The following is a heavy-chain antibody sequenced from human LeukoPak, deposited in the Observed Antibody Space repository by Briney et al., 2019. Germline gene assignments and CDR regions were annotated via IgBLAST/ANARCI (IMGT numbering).Heavy chain of an antibody. J-gene: IGHJ3*02. CDR1: GGSFSGYY. D-gene: IGHD3-10*01. Sequence: SETLSLTCAVYGGSFSGYYWSWIRQPPGKGLEWIGYIYYSGSTNYNPSLKSRVTISVDTSKNQFSLKLSSVTAADTAVYYCARDLGTGDYLAFDIWGQGTMVTVSS. CDR3: ARDLGTGDYLAFDI. CDR2: IYYSGST. V-gene: IGHV4-59*01.